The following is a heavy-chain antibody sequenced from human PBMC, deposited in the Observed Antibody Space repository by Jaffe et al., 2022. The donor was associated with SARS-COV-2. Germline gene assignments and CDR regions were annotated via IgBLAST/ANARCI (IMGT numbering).Heavy chain of an antibody. D-gene: IGHD6-13*01. Sequence: QVQLQESGPGLVKPSQTLSLTCTVSGGSISSGSYYWSWIRQPAGKGLEWIGRIYTSGSTNYNPSLKSRVTISVDTSKNQFSLKLSSVTAADTAVYYCARFSFGSSWERDYWGQGTLVTVSS. V-gene: IGHV4-61*02. CDR3: ARFSFGSSWERDY. J-gene: IGHJ4*02. CDR1: GGSISSGSYY. CDR2: IYTSGST.